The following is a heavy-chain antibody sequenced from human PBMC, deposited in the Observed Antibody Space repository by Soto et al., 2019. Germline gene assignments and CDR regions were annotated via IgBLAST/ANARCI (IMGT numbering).Heavy chain of an antibody. Sequence: EVQLVESGGGLVQPGGSLRLSCAASGFTFSDFWLHWVRQTPGKGLVWVSRIKSDGGSTNYADSVKGRFTISRDNAKNTVYLQMDSLRAEDTAVYYCARGAKGAYYVDVWGKGITVTVSS. CDR3: ARGAKGAYYVDV. D-gene: IGHD2-21*01. V-gene: IGHV3-74*01. J-gene: IGHJ6*03. CDR1: GFTFSDFW. CDR2: IKSDGGST.